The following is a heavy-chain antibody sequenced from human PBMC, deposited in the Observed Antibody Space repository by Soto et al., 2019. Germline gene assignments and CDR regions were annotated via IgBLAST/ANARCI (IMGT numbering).Heavy chain of an antibody. CDR1: GYTFTNYG. CDR3: VRDDTVNTRNLDY. Sequence: ASVKVSCKASGYTFTNYGVSWVRQAPGQGLEWMGWISTDNGNTYYAQKFQGRVTMTTDTSTNTAYMDLRSLRSDDTAVYYCVRDDTVNTRNLDYWGQGTLVTVSS. J-gene: IGHJ4*02. D-gene: IGHD4-17*01. CDR2: ISTDNGNT. V-gene: IGHV1-18*04.